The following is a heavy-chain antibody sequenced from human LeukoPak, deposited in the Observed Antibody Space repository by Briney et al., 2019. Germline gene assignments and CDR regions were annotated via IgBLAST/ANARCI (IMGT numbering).Heavy chain of an antibody. D-gene: IGHD3-10*01. V-gene: IGHV1-2*02. CDR1: GYTFTAHY. J-gene: IGHJ2*01. CDR2: IDPNSGGT. Sequence: GASVKVSFKTSGYTFTAHYIHWVRQAPGQGLEWMGWIDPNSGGTNYAQKFLGSVTMTGDTSINTAFMEIRGLRSDDTAIYYCARGRGTTMVRGVITNYFDLWGRGSLVTVSS. CDR3: ARGRGTTMVRGVITNYFDL.